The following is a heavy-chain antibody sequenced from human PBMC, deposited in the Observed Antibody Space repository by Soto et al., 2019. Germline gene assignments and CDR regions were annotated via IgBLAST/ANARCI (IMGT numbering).Heavy chain of an antibody. CDR3: ARLVAGSSWYYYGLDV. D-gene: IGHD3-10*01. CDR1: GFSLTTGRMG. J-gene: IGHJ6*02. V-gene: IGHV2-26*03. CDR2: IFSNNER. Sequence: QVTLKESGPLLVKATETLTLTCSISGFSLTTGRMGVSWIRQPPGKALEWLAHIFSNNERSYTTSLQHRLSISAYNSTSPVVLTRTDVGPVDAATYFCARLVAGSSWYYYGLDVWGQGASVTV.